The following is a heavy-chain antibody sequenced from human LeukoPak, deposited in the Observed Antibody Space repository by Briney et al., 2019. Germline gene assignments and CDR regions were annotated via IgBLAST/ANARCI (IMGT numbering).Heavy chain of an antibody. J-gene: IGHJ4*02. CDR1: GGCICSGSYY. CDR3: AREYSSGYAEKHFDY. CDR2: IYTSGST. Sequence: PSETLSLTCTGSGGCICSGSYYWSGIRQPAGKGLEWIGRIYTSGSTNYNPCLKSRVAISVDTSKNQLSLKLSSVTAADTAVYYCAREYSSGYAEKHFDYWGQGTLVTVSS. D-gene: IGHD3-22*01. V-gene: IGHV4-61*02.